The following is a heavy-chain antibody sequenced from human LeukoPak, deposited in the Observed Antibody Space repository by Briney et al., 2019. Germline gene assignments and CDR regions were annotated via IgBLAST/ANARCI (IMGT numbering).Heavy chain of an antibody. CDR1: GFTFSSYA. CDR3: ARVPNYYDRGAFDI. D-gene: IGHD3-22*01. J-gene: IGHJ3*02. CDR2: IYSGGST. Sequence: PGASLRLSCAASGFTFSSYAMSWVRQAPGKGLEWVSVIYSGGSTYYADSVKGRFTISRDNSKNTLYLQMNSLRAEDTAVYYCARVPNYYDRGAFDIWGQGTMVTVSS. V-gene: IGHV3-53*01.